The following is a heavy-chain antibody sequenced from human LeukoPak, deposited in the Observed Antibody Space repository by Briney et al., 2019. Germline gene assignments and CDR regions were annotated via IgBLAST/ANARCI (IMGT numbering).Heavy chain of an antibody. D-gene: IGHD2-2*01. CDR2: IKQDGSET. CDR3: ARLEPAWGYFEY. V-gene: IGHV3-7*01. CDR1: RFTFSTYW. J-gene: IGHJ4*02. Sequence: GGSLRLSCAASRFTFSTYWMSWVRQAPGKGLEWVANIKQDGSETYYVDSVKGRFTNSRDNAKNSLYLQMNSLRGEDTAVYYCARLEPAWGYFEYWGQGTLVTVSS.